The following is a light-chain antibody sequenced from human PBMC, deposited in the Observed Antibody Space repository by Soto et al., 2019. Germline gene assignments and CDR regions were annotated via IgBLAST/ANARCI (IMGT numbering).Light chain of an antibody. CDR3: QQANSFPLFT. Sequence: DIQMTQSPSSVSASVGDRVTITCRASQSISNWLAWYQQKPGKAPKLLISAASSLQSGVPSRFSGSGSGTDFTLTISSLQPEDFATYYCQQANSFPLFTFGPGTKVDIK. J-gene: IGKJ3*01. CDR1: QSISNW. V-gene: IGKV1-12*01. CDR2: AAS.